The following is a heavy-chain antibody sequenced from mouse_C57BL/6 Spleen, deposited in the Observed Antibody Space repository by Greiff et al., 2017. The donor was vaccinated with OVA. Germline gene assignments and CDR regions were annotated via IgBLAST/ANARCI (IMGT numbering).Heavy chain of an antibody. Sequence: QVQLKQSGAELARPGASVKMSCKASGYTFTSYTMHWVKQRPGQGLEWIGYINPSSGYTKYNQKFKDKATLTADKSSSTAYMQLSSLTSEDSAVYYCARSPITTVVVPFDYWGQGTTLTVSS. CDR3: ARSPITTVVVPFDY. J-gene: IGHJ2*01. CDR1: GYTFTSYT. D-gene: IGHD1-1*01. V-gene: IGHV1-4*01. CDR2: INPSSGYT.